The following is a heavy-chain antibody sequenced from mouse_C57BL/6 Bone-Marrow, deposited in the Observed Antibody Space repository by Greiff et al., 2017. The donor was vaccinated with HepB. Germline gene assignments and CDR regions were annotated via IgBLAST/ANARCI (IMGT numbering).Heavy chain of an antibody. Sequence: VQLQQSGAELARPGASVKLSCKASGYTFTSYGISWVKQRTGQGLEWIGEIYPRSGNTYYNEKFKGKATLTADKSSSTAYMELRSLTSEDSAVYFCAIEDGNHEPLDYWGQGTTLTVSS. CDR3: AIEDGNHEPLDY. CDR2: IYPRSGNT. J-gene: IGHJ2*01. V-gene: IGHV1-81*01. CDR1: GYTFTSYG. D-gene: IGHD2-1*01.